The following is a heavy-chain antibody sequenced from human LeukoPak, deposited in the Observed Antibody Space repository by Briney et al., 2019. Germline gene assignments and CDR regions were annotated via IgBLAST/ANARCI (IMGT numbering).Heavy chain of an antibody. Sequence: ASVKVSCKASGYTFTTYAMNWVRRAPGQGLEWVGWINTNTGNPTYAQGFTGRFVFSLDTSVNTAYLQISSLKTEDTAVYYCARDDGAMTTVSNFDYWGQGTLVTVSS. CDR2: INTNTGNP. D-gene: IGHD4-17*01. CDR1: GYTFTTYA. CDR3: ARDDGAMTTVSNFDY. V-gene: IGHV7-4-1*02. J-gene: IGHJ4*02.